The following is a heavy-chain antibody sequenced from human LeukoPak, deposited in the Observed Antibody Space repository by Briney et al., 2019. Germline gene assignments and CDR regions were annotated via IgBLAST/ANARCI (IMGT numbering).Heavy chain of an antibody. J-gene: IGHJ4*02. D-gene: IGHD5-24*01. CDR1: GYTFTKYW. CDR2: IYPDDSDT. CDR3: ARLDGNNYFSSDY. Sequence: KRGESLKISCKGSGYTFTKYWIAWVRQMPGKGLEWMGIIYPDDSDTRYSPSFQGQVTISADKSISTAYLQWSSLKASDTAMYYCARLDGNNYFSSDYWGQGTLITVSS. V-gene: IGHV5-51*01.